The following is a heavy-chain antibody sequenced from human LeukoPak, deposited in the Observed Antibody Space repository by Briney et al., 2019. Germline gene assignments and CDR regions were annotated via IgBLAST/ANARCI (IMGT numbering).Heavy chain of an antibody. CDR1: GFIFTDYW. D-gene: IGHD5-18*01. Sequence: GGSLRLSCAASGFIFTDYWMHWVRQGPGKELVWVARTSGDGRGTTYADSVKGRSTISRDNSKNTLYLQMNSLRAEDTAVYYCANGVDTAMVDAFDIWGQGTMVTVSS. J-gene: IGHJ3*02. CDR3: ANGVDTAMVDAFDI. V-gene: IGHV3-74*01. CDR2: TSGDGRGT.